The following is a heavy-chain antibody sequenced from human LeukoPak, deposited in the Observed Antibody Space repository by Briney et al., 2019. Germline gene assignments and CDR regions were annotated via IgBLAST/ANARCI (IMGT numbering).Heavy chain of an antibody. J-gene: IGHJ4*02. Sequence: GGSLRLSCAASGFTFSSYSMNWVRQAPGKGLEWVSSISSSSSYIYYADSVKGQFTISRDNAKNSLYLQMNSLRAEDTAVYYCARDGVYYDSSGYPDYWGQGTLVTVSS. D-gene: IGHD3-22*01. CDR1: GFTFSSYS. CDR2: ISSSSSYI. V-gene: IGHV3-21*01. CDR3: ARDGVYYDSSGYPDY.